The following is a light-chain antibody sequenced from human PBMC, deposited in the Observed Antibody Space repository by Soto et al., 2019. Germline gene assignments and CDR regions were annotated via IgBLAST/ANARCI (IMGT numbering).Light chain of an antibody. CDR2: GTS. CDR1: QSISIW. CDR3: HHYNYYSWT. V-gene: IGKV1-5*03. J-gene: IGKJ1*01. Sequence: DIHMTQSPSTLSASVGDRVTITCRASQSISIWLAWDQQKPGRAHNLLIYGTSSLESGVPSRFSGSGSGTDFTLAISSLQPDDFATYYCHHYNYYSWTFGQGTKVEIK.